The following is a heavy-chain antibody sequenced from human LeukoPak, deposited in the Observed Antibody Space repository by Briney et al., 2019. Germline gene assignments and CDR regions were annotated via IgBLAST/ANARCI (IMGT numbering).Heavy chain of an antibody. V-gene: IGHV4-39*01. D-gene: IGHD2-8*02. CDR3: ARVLPRGDYVAY. J-gene: IGHJ4*02. CDR2: IYYSGST. CDR1: GGSISSSSYY. Sequence: SETLSRTCTVSGGSISSSSYYWGWIRQPPGKGLEWIGSIYYSGSTYYNPSLKSRVTISVDTSKNQFSLKLSSVTAADTAVYYCARVLPRGDYVAYWGQGTLVTVSS.